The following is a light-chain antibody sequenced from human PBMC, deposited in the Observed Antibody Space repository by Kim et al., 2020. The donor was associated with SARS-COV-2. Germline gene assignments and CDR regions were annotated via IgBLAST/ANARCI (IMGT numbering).Light chain of an antibody. Sequence: GSPGQKTTNTSYGDKWVNRYAGWKQHKPSQSPVVVIFQDDKRPSGIPERFSGYNSGHTATLTISGTQAIDEANYYWQAWDSDTWLFGGGTQLTVL. V-gene: IGLV3-1*01. J-gene: IGLJ3*02. CDR2: QDD. CDR3: QAWDSDTWL. CDR1: KWVNRY.